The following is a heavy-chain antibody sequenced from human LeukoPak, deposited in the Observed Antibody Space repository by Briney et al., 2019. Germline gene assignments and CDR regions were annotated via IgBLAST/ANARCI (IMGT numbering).Heavy chain of an antibody. CDR3: ARYYDYTSPSSRGACDI. J-gene: IGHJ3*02. D-gene: IGHD3-16*01. Sequence: GGPLRLSCASSGFSGKSNYMTWVHQAPGKGLEWGSTFYSGGSTYYADSVQGRFTISRDSSKNTLYLEMNSLRAEDTAVYYCARYYDYTSPSSRGACDIWGQGTMVTVSS. CDR1: GFSGKSNY. V-gene: IGHV3-53*01. CDR2: FYSGGST.